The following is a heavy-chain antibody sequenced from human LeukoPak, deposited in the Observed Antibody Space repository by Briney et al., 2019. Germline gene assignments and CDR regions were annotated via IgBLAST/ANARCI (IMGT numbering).Heavy chain of an antibody. D-gene: IGHD2-2*01. Sequence: GGSLRLSCAASGFTFSSYEMNWVRQAPGKGLEWVSYISSSGSTIYCADSVKGRFTISRDNAKNSLYLQMNSLRAEDTAVYYCASSIVVVPAATIDEIWGQGTLVTVSS. CDR3: ASSIVVVPAATIDEI. CDR2: ISSSGSTI. J-gene: IGHJ4*02. CDR1: GFTFSSYE. V-gene: IGHV3-48*03.